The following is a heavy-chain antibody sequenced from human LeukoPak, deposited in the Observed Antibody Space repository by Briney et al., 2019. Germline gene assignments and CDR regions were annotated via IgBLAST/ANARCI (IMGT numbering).Heavy chain of an antibody. D-gene: IGHD2-15*01. Sequence: GASVKVSCKASGYSFSDYYVHWLRQAPGQGLEWMGWINPDNGGTNYAQNFQGRVTMSRDTSISTVYMDLSRLTSDDTAVFYCVGESRVGNWFDPWGQGTQVTVSS. J-gene: IGHJ5*02. CDR3: VGESRVGNWFDP. CDR1: GYSFSDYY. V-gene: IGHV1-2*02. CDR2: INPDNGGT.